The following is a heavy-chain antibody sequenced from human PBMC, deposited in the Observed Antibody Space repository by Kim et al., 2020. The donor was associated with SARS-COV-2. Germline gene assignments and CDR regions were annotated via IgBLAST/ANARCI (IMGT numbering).Heavy chain of an antibody. D-gene: IGHD3-16*01. Sequence: GGSLRLSCAASGFTASSSFMSWVRQAPGKGLEWVSVIYTGETTYYADSVKGRFTISRDNSKNTVYLQMNNLRADDTAVYYCTRDPEITLGYGMDVWGQGTTVTVSS. CDR3: TRDPEITLGYGMDV. CDR1: GFTASSSF. J-gene: IGHJ6*02. V-gene: IGHV3-53*01. CDR2: IYTGETT.